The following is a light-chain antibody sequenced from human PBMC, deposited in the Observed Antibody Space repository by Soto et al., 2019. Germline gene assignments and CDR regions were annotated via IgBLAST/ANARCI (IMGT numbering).Light chain of an antibody. Sequence: DFWMPQPTESLAVSVGANATTNCTSTQSVLHSSNNENSVAWYQQKAGQRPKLLIYRASIRESGVPDRFSGSGSGTDFTLTSSSLQAEDVAVYYCQQYYTGIAFGQGTRLETK. CDR3: QQYYTGIA. CDR2: RAS. J-gene: IGKJ5*01. CDR1: QSVLHSSNNENS. V-gene: IGKV4-1*01.